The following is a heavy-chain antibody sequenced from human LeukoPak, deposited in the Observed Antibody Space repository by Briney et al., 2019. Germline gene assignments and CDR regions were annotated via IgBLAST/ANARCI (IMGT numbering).Heavy chain of an antibody. J-gene: IGHJ4*02. CDR2: IYYSGST. V-gene: IGHV4-59*01. CDR1: GGSISSYD. CDR3: AREALHDYSNHPLDY. Sequence: SETLSLTCTVSGGSISSYDWSWIRQPPGKGLGWIGYIYYSGSTNYNPSLKSRVTISVDTSKNQFSLKLSSVTAADTAVYYCAREALHDYSNHPLDYWGQGTLVTVSS. D-gene: IGHD4-11*01.